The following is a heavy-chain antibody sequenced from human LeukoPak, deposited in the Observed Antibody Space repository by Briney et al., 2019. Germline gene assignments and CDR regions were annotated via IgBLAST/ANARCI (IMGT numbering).Heavy chain of an antibody. D-gene: IGHD4-23*01. J-gene: IGHJ4*02. CDR3: AKDVMTTVVTPTLLADY. CDR1: GFTFSSYG. CDR2: ISYDGSNK. V-gene: IGHV3-30*18. Sequence: GRSLRLSCAASGFTFSSYGMHWVRQAPGKGLEWVAVISYDGSNKYYADSVKGRFTISRDNSKNTLYLQMNNLRAEDTAVYYCAKDVMTTVVTPTLLADYWGQGTLVTVSS.